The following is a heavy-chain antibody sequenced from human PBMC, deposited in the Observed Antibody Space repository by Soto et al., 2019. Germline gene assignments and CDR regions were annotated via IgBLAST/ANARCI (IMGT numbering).Heavy chain of an antibody. V-gene: IGHV1-3*01. CDR3: ARAYYDSSGYYYWAFDI. CDR2: INAGNGNT. J-gene: IGHJ3*02. CDR1: GYTFTSYA. D-gene: IGHD3-22*01. Sequence: ASVKVSCKASGYTFTSYAMHWVRQAPGQRLEWMGWINAGNGNTKYSQKFQGRVTITRDTSASTAYMELSSLRSEDTAVYYCARAYYDSSGYYYWAFDIWGQGTMVTV.